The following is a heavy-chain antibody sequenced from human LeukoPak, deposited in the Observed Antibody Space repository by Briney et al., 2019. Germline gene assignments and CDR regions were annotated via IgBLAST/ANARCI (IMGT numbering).Heavy chain of an antibody. CDR3: AVVPQDIVVLPTAPSLDY. CDR2: IVPIIGSP. Sequence: ASVRVSCKASGGSFSTYPFTWVRQAPGQGLEWMEEIVPIIGSPNYTQTFQGRLAITADESTNTAYMELSGLKSDDTAVYYCAVVPQDIVVLPTAPSLDYWGPGTLVIVSS. V-gene: IGHV1-69*13. D-gene: IGHD2-15*01. J-gene: IGHJ4*02. CDR1: GGSFSTYP.